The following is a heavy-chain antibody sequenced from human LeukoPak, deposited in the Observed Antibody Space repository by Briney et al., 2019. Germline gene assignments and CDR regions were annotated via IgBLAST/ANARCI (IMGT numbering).Heavy chain of an antibody. CDR2: ISYDGSNK. Sequence: GGSLRLSCAASGFTFINYTMHWVRQAPGKGLEWVAVISYDGSNKYCADSVKGRFTTSRDNSKNTLYLQMNSLRAEDTAVYYCAKGIAAAGSIFDYWGQGTLVTVSS. D-gene: IGHD6-13*01. V-gene: IGHV3-30-3*01. CDR1: GFTFINYT. CDR3: AKGIAAAGSIFDY. J-gene: IGHJ4*02.